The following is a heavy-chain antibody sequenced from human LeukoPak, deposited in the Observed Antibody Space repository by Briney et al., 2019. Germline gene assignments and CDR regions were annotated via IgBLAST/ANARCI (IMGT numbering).Heavy chain of an antibody. D-gene: IGHD3-10*01. CDR3: ATLRGGSGVAKKNYGMDV. J-gene: IGHJ6*02. CDR1: GYTFTSYG. Sequence: ASVKVSCKASGYTFTSYGISWVRQAPGQGLGWMGWISAYNGNTNYAQKLQGRVTMTTDTSTSTAYMELRSLRSDDTAVYYCATLRGGSGVAKKNYGMDVWGQGTTVTVSS. CDR2: ISAYNGNT. V-gene: IGHV1-18*01.